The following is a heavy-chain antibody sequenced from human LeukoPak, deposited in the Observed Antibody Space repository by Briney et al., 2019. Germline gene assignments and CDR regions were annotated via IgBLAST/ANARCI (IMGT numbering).Heavy chain of an antibody. Sequence: GASVKVSCKASGYTFTSYDINWVRQATGQGLEWMGWMNPNSGNTGYAQKFQGRVTITRNTSISTAYMELSSLRSEDTAVYYCSRQGWKSTYYDFWSGYYGYWFDPWGQGTLVTVSS. J-gene: IGHJ5*02. CDR2: MNPNSGNT. D-gene: IGHD3-3*01. V-gene: IGHV1-8*03. CDR3: SRQGWKSTYYDFWSGYYGYWFDP. CDR1: GYTFTSYD.